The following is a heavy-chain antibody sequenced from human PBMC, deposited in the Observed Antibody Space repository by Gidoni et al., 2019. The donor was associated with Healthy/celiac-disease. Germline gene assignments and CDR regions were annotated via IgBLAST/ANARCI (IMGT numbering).Heavy chain of an antibody. V-gene: IGHV1-69*01. CDR1: GGPFRRYA. CDR3: ASGVGLRWLYYFDY. D-gene: IGHD4-17*01. CDR2: IIPIFGTA. Sequence: QVQLVQSGAEVKKPGSSVKVSCKASGGPFRRYAISWVRQAPGQGLEWMGGIIPIFGTANYAQKFQGRVTITADESTSTAYMELSSLRSEDTAVYYCASGVGLRWLYYFDYWGQGTLVTVSS. J-gene: IGHJ4*02.